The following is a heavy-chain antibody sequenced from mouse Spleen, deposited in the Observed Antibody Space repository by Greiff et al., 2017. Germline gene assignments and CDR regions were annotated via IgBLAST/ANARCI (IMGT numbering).Heavy chain of an antibody. CDR3: AINEEYYGNPYWYFDV. CDR2: IWTGGGT. CDR1: GFSLTSYA. J-gene: IGHJ1*01. V-gene: IGHV2-9-1*01. Sequence: QVQLKESGPGLVAPSQSLSITCTVSGFSLTSYAISWVRQPPGKGLEWLGVIWTGGGTNYNSALKSRLSISKDNSKSQVFLKMNSLQTDDTARYYCAINEEYYGNPYWYFDVWGAGTTVTVSS. D-gene: IGHD2-1*01.